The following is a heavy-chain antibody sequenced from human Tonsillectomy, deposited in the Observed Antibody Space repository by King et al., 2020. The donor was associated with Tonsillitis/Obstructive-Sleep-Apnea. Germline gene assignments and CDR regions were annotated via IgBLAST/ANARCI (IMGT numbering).Heavy chain of an antibody. CDR2: IYYSGST. CDR1: GGSISSGGYY. V-gene: IGHV4-31*03. CDR3: ARDRWKQWFGGIYDAFDI. J-gene: IGHJ3*02. Sequence: QLQESGPGLVKPSQTLSLTCTVSGGSISSGGYYWSWIRQHPGKGLEWIGYIYYSGSTYYKPSLKSRVTISVDTSKNQFSLKLSSVTAADTAVYYCARDRWKQWFGGIYDAFDIWGQGTMVTVSS. D-gene: IGHD3-10*01.